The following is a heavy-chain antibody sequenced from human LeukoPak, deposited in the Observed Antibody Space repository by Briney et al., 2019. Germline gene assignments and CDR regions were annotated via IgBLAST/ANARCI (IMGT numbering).Heavy chain of an antibody. V-gene: IGHV1-18*04. D-gene: IGHD3-9*01. J-gene: IGHJ6*04. CDR3: ARALYYDILTGYYGDYGMDV. Sequence: ASVKGSCKASGYTFTSYGISWVRQAPGQGVEWMGWISAYNGNTNYAQKLQGRVTMTTDTSTSTAYMELRSLRSDDTAVYYCARALYYDILTGYYGDYGMDVWGKGTTVTVSS. CDR2: ISAYNGNT. CDR1: GYTFTSYG.